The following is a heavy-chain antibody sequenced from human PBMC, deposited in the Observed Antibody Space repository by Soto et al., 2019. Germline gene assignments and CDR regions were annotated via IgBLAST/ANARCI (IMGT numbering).Heavy chain of an antibody. CDR3: ARAGEDTAMVTGDYYYGMDV. J-gene: IGHJ6*02. Sequence: SPTLSLTCAISGDSVSSNSAAWNWIRQSPSRGLEWLGRTYYRSKWYNDYAVSVKSRITINPDTSKNQFSLQLNSVTPEDTAVYYCARAGEDTAMVTGDYYYGMDVWGQGTTVTV. CDR1: GDSVSSNSAA. CDR2: TYYRSKWYN. D-gene: IGHD5-18*01. V-gene: IGHV6-1*01.